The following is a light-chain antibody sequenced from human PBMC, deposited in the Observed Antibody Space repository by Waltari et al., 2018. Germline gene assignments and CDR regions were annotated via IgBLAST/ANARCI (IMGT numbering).Light chain of an antibody. Sequence: EVVLTQSPVTLSLAAGERATLSFRASESVSNYLAWYQQKPGQSPSLLIYDTSKRATGIPARFSGSGYGTDFTLTINNLEAEDFALYYCQQGSILPLTFGGGTNVEIK. V-gene: IGKV3-11*01. CDR3: QQGSILPLT. CDR1: ESVSNY. J-gene: IGKJ4*01. CDR2: DTS.